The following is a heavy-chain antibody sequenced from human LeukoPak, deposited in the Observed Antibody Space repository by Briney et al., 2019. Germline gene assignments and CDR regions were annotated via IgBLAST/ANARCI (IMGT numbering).Heavy chain of an antibody. CDR3: ARGELVAAAGAAWFDP. V-gene: IGHV1-69*05. J-gene: IGHJ5*02. Sequence: SVKVSCKASGGTFSSYAISWVRQAPGQGLEWMGGIIPIFGTANYAQKFQGRVTITTDESTSTAYMELSSLRSEDTAVYYCARGELVAAAGAAWFDPWGQGTRVTVSS. D-gene: IGHD6-13*01. CDR2: IIPIFGTA. CDR1: GGTFSSYA.